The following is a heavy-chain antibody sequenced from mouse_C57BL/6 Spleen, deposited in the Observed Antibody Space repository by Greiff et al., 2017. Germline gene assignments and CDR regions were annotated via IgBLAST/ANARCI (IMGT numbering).Heavy chain of an antibody. CDR3: ASSDLTSLDY. CDR1: GYTFTDYY. J-gene: IGHJ2*01. Sequence: QVQLKQSGAELVRPGASVKLSCKASGYTFTDYYINWVKQRPGQGLEWIARIYPGSGNTYYNEKFKGKATLTAEKTSSTAYMQISSLTSEDSAVYFCASSDLTSLDYWGQGTTLTVSS. D-gene: IGHD1-3*01. CDR2: IYPGSGNT. V-gene: IGHV1-76*01.